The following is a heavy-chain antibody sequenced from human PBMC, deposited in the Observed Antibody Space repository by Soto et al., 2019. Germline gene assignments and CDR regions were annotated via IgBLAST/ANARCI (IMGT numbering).Heavy chain of an antibody. CDR3: AKDAVAAAPYYFDY. V-gene: IGHV3-23*01. J-gene: IGHJ4*02. Sequence: PGGSLRLSCVASGFSLSNYAMSWVRQAPGKGLEWVSGISGSGDNAYTADSVKGRFTISRDNSRNTLYLQMISLRVEDTAVYYCAKDAVAAAPYYFDYWGQGALVTVSS. CDR2: ISGSGDNA. D-gene: IGHD6-13*01. CDR1: GFSLSNYA.